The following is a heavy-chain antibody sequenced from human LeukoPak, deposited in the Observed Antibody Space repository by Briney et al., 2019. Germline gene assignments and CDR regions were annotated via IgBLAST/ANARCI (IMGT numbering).Heavy chain of an antibody. CDR1: GGSISSYY. Sequence: PSETLSLTCTVSGGSISSYYWSWIRQPPGKGLEWIGYTYYSGSTNYNPSLKSRVTISVDTSKNQFSLKLSSVTAADTAVYYCARGGDTAMVTAFDYWGQGTLVTVSS. V-gene: IGHV4-59*01. D-gene: IGHD5-18*01. CDR3: ARGGDTAMVTAFDY. CDR2: TYYSGST. J-gene: IGHJ4*02.